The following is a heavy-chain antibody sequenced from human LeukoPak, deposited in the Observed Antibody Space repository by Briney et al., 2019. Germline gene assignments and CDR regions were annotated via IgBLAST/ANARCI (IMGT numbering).Heavy chain of an antibody. Sequence: PGGSLRLSCAASGFTFSSYWMRWVRQAPGKELEWVSAISGSGGSTYYADSVKGRFTISRDNSKNTLYLQMNSLRAEDTAVYYCAKAQYSQQLALFDYWGQRTLVTVSS. V-gene: IGHV3-23*01. J-gene: IGHJ4*02. CDR2: ISGSGGST. CDR1: GFTFSSYW. CDR3: AKAQYSQQLALFDY. D-gene: IGHD6-13*01.